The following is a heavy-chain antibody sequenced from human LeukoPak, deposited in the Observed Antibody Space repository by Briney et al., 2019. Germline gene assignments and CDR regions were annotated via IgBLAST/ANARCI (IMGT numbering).Heavy chain of an antibody. J-gene: IGHJ2*01. CDR1: GGSFSGYY. D-gene: IGHD2-15*01. V-gene: IGHV4-34*01. CDR3: ARHRGYCSGGSCYGSPARWYFDL. Sequence: SETLSLTCAVYGGSFSGYYWSWIRQPPGKGLEWIGEINHSGSTNYNPSLKSRVTIPVDTSKNQFSLKLSSVTAADTAVYYCARHRGYCSGGSCYGSPARWYFDLWGRGTLVTVSS. CDR2: INHSGST.